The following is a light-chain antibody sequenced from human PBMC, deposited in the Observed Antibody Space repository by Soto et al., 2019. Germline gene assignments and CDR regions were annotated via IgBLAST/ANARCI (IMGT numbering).Light chain of an antibody. Sequence: QSALTQPASMSGSPGQSITISCTGTSNDVGGYNYVSWYQQHPGKAPKLMIFEVSNRPSGVSNRFSGSKSGNTASLTISGLQAEDEAYYYCSSYRSSTTFVFGTGTKLTVL. CDR3: SSYRSSTTFV. J-gene: IGLJ1*01. CDR1: SNDVGGYNY. V-gene: IGLV2-14*01. CDR2: EVS.